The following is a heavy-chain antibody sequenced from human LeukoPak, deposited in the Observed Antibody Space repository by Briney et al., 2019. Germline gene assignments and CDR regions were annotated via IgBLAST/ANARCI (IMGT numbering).Heavy chain of an antibody. V-gene: IGHV3-21*01. Sequence: PGGSLRLSCAASGFTFSSYSMNWVRQAPGKGLEWVSSISSSSSYIYYADSVKGRFTISRDNAKNSLYLQMNSLRAEDTAVYYCARVDCSGGSCSNFLYYYYYYMDIWGKGTTVTVSS. CDR3: ARVDCSGGSCSNFLYYYYYYMDI. J-gene: IGHJ6*03. CDR1: GFTFSSYS. D-gene: IGHD2-15*01. CDR2: ISSSSSYI.